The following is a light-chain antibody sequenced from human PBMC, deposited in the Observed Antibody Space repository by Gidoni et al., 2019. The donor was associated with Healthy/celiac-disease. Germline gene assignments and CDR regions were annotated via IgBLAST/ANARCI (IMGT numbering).Light chain of an antibody. CDR1: SSQIGSNS. J-gene: IGLJ2*01. CDR3: AAWDDSLNGVV. CDR2: INH. V-gene: IGLV1-44*01. Sequence: SVLTQPPSASGTHGQRVTISCSGSSSQIGSNSVNWYQHLPGPSPKLLIYINHQLPSGVPYRFSGSKSRTSASLAIGGLQSEDEADYYCAAWDDSLNGVVFGGGTNLTVL.